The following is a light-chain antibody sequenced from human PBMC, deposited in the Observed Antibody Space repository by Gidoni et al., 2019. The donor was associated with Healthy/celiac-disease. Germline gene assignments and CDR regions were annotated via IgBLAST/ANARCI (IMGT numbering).Light chain of an antibody. J-gene: IGKJ4*01. V-gene: IGKV1-33*01. Sequence: DIQMTQSPSSLSASVGDRVTITCQASQDISNYLNWYQQKPGKAPKLLIYDASNLETGVPSRFIGSGSGTDFTFTISSLQPEDIATYYCQQYDNPPLTFGGGTKVEIK. CDR2: DAS. CDR3: QQYDNPPLT. CDR1: QDISNY.